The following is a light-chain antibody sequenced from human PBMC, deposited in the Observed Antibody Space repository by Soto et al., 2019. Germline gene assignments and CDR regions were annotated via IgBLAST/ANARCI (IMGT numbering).Light chain of an antibody. Sequence: EIVLTQSPGTLSLSPGERATLSCRASQSVSSDYLAWYQQSPGQAPRLLIYGASSRATGIPYRFSGSGSGTDFTLTISSLQAEDVAVYDCQHYYSAPLTFGQATKVEIK. CDR2: GAS. CDR1: QSVSSDY. V-gene: IGKV3-20*01. J-gene: IGKJ1*01. CDR3: QHYYSAPLT.